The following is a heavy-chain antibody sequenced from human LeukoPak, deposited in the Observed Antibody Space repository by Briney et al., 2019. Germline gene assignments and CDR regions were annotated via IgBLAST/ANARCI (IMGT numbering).Heavy chain of an antibody. CDR3: ARDRLKYSSGRTLVYFDY. V-gene: IGHV3-30*19. CDR2: ISYDGSNK. Sequence: GGSLRLSCAASGFTFSSYGMHWVRQAPGKGLEWVAVISYDGSNKYYADSVKGRFTISRDNSKNTLYLQMNSLRAEDTAVYYCARDRLKYSSGRTLVYFDYWGQGTLVTVSS. D-gene: IGHD6-19*01. J-gene: IGHJ4*02. CDR1: GFTFSSYG.